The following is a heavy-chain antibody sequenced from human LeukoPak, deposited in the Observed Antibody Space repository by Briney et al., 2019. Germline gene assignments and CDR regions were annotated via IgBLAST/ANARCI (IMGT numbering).Heavy chain of an antibody. V-gene: IGHV3-33*01. Sequence: GRSLRLSCAASGFTFSSYGMHWVRQAPGKGLEWVAAIWCDGSNKYYADSVKGRFTISRENSKNTLYLQMNSLRAEDTAVYYCARETYTVTTGNWFDPWGQGTLVTVSS. D-gene: IGHD4-17*01. CDR1: GFTFSSYG. J-gene: IGHJ5*02. CDR2: IWCDGSNK. CDR3: ARETYTVTTGNWFDP.